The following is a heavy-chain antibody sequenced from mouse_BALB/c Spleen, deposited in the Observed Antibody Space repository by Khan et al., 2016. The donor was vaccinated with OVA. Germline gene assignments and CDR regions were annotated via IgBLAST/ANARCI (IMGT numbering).Heavy chain of an antibody. D-gene: IGHD1-1*01. CDR2: ISSGGGYT. Sequence: EVELVESGGGLVKPGGSLKLSWVASGILFSSYAMSWVGKTPGKGLDWVAGISSGGGYTYYQASVKGRFTLSRDKAKNTLYLQMSRLRSEDTAMYYCARHEDYYGSRPYFDYWGQGTTLTVSS. CDR1: GILFSSYA. J-gene: IGHJ2*01. CDR3: ARHEDYYGSRPYFDY. V-gene: IGHV5-9-3*01.